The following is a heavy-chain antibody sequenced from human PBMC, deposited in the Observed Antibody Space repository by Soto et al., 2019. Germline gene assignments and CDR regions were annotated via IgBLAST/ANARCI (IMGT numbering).Heavy chain of an antibody. CDR3: AREIGGWYSSSWYDY. CDR2: INSDGSST. J-gene: IGHJ4*02. Sequence: GGSLRLSCAASGFTFSSYWMHWVRQAPGKGLVWVSRINSDGSSTSYADSVKGRFTISRDNAKNTLYLQMNSLRADDTAVYYCAREIGGWYSSSWYDYWGQGTLVTVSS. V-gene: IGHV3-74*01. D-gene: IGHD6-13*01. CDR1: GFTFSSYW.